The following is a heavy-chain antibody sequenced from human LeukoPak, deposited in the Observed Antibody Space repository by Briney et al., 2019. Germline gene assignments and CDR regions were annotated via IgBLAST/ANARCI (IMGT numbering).Heavy chain of an antibody. CDR3: ARYLRDSGTYVFDY. J-gene: IGHJ4*02. V-gene: IGHV4-59*01. CDR1: DASISSYY. CDR2: VHYSAGT. D-gene: IGHD3-16*01. Sequence: SSETLSLTCTVSDASISSYYWSWMRQSPGRGLEWLGYVHYSAGTNYNPSLSSRVTMSIDTSRSQFSLRLSSLTAVDTAVYYCARYLRDSGTYVFDYWGQGTLVTVSS.